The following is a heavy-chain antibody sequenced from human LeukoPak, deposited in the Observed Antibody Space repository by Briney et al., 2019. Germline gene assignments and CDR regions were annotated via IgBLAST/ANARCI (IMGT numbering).Heavy chain of an antibody. J-gene: IGHJ6*03. CDR3: ASSTKRDYDFWSGHYYYMDV. CDR2: IIPIFGTA. V-gene: IGHV1-69*13. Sequence: SVKVSCKASGGTFSSYAISWVRQAPGQGLEWMGVIIPIFGTANYAQKFQGRVTITADESTSTAYMELSSLRSEDTAVYYCASSTKRDYDFWSGHYYYMDVWGKGTTVTVSS. D-gene: IGHD3-3*01. CDR1: GGTFSSYA.